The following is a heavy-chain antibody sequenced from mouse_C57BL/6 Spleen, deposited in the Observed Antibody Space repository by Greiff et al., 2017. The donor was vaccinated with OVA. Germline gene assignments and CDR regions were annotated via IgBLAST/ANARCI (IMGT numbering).Heavy chain of an antibody. Sequence: VKLVESGAELVKPGASVKISCKASGYAFSSYWMNWVKQRPGKGLEWIGQIYPGDGDTNYNGKFKGKATLTADKSSSTAYMQLSSLTSEDSAVYFCASPYYSPWFAYWGQGTLVTVSA. CDR1: GYAFSSYW. CDR2: IYPGDGDT. J-gene: IGHJ3*01. D-gene: IGHD2-12*01. CDR3: ASPYYSPWFAY. V-gene: IGHV1-80*01.